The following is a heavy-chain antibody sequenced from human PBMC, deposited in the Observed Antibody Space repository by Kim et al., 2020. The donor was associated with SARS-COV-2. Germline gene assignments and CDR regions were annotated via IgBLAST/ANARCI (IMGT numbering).Heavy chain of an antibody. CDR3: ARMVARGLGDYAPGYFDI. J-gene: IGHJ4*02. V-gene: IGHV4-34*10. D-gene: IGHD4-17*01. Sequence: LKSRLTISADTSKNQFYLSLGSVTAADTAVYYCARMVARGLGDYAPGYFDIWGQGTLVTVSS.